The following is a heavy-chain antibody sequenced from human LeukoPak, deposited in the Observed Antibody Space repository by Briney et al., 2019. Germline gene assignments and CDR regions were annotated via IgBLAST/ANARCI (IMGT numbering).Heavy chain of an antibody. CDR2: ISYEGSNK. V-gene: IGHV3-30*18. J-gene: IGHJ6*02. Sequence: GRSLRLSCAASGFSFSIYGMHWVRQAPGKGLEWVAVISYEGSNKYYADSVKGRFTISRDNSKNTLYLQTNSLRAEDTAVYYCAKYGKEYQLLRGYDSYDMDVWGQGTTVTVSS. D-gene: IGHD2-2*01. CDR1: GFSFSIYG. CDR3: AKYGKEYQLLRGYDSYDMDV.